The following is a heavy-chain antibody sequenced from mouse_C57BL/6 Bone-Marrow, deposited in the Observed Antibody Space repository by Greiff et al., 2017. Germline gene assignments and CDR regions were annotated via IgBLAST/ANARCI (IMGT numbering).Heavy chain of an antibody. CDR2: ISPGSGST. CDR3: ARDPYSNFARDY. V-gene: IGHV1-55*01. D-gene: IGHD2-5*01. J-gene: IGHJ4*01. Sequence: VQLQQPGAELVKPGASVKMSCKASGYTFTSYWITWVKQRPGQGLEWIGDISPGSGSTNYNEKFKSKATLTVDTSSSTAYMQLSSLTSEDSAVYYCARDPYSNFARDYWGQGTSVTVAS. CDR1: GYTFTSYW.